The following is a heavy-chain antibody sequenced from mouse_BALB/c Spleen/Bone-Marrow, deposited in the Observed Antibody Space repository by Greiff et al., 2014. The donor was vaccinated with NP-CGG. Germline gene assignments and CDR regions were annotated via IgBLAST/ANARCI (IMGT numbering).Heavy chain of an antibody. J-gene: IGHJ3*01. D-gene: IGHD1-2*01. CDR3: AQATATWFAY. V-gene: IGHV3-6*02. CDR2: ISYDGSN. CDR1: GYSITSGYY. Sequence: EVQVVESGPGLVKPSQSLSLTCSVTGYSITSGYYWNWIRQFPGNKLEWMGYISYDGSNNYNPSLKNRISITRDTSKNQFFLKLNSVTTEDTATYYCAQATATWFAYWGQGTLVTVSA.